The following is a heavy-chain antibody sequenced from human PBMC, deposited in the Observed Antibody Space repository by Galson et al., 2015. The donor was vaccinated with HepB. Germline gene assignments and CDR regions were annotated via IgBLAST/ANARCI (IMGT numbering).Heavy chain of an antibody. CDR1: GFTFSDYY. D-gene: IGHD6-19*01. J-gene: IGHJ4*02. V-gene: IGHV3-11*01. CDR2: ISSTGSTI. CDR3: ARAVYNNGWCKDY. Sequence: SLRLSCAASGFTFSDYYMSWIRQAPGKGLEWITYISSTGSTIYQADSVKGRFTISRDNAKNSLYLQMNSLRAEDTAVYYCARAVYNNGWCKDYWGQGTLVTVSS.